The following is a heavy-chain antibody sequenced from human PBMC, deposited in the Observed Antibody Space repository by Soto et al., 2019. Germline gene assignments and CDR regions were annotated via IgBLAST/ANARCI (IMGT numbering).Heavy chain of an antibody. CDR3: ARYSSSSGGGWFDP. J-gene: IGHJ5*02. V-gene: IGHV4-59*08. D-gene: IGHD6-6*01. CDR1: GGAISSYY. CDR2: IYYSGST. Sequence: SETLSLTCTVSGGAISSYYWSWIRQPPGKGLEWIGYIYYSGSTNYNPSLKSRVTISVDTSKNQFSLKLSSVTAADTAVYYCARYSSSSGGGWFDPWGQGTLVTVSS.